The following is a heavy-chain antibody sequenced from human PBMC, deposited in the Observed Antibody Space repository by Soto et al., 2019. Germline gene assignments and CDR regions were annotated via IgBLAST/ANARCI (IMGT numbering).Heavy chain of an antibody. Sequence: GGSLRLSCAASRFSFSSYAMSWVRQAPGKGLEWVSGISGSGGTPYYADSVKGRFTISRDNSQNTLYLQMNSLRAEDTAIYYCARYLGGPSYHWGQGTLVTVSS. J-gene: IGHJ1*01. CDR2: ISGSGGTP. V-gene: IGHV3-23*01. CDR1: RFSFSSYA. D-gene: IGHD3-9*01. CDR3: ARYLGGPSYH.